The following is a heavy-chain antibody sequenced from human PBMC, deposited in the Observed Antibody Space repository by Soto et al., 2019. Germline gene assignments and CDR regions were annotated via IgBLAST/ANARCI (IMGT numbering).Heavy chain of an antibody. CDR3: ARYCSGGSYYPYYYYYYIDV. CDR2: IKQDGSDK. J-gene: IGHJ6*03. V-gene: IGHV3-7*01. CDR1: GFTFSSYW. Sequence: EVQLVESGGGLVQPGGSLRLSCAASGFTFSSYWMSWVRQAPGKGLEWVATIKQDGSDKYYVDSVKGRFTISRDNAKNPLYLQMNSLRAEDTAVYYCARYCSGGSYYPYYYYYYIDVWGKGTTVTVSS. D-gene: IGHD2-15*01.